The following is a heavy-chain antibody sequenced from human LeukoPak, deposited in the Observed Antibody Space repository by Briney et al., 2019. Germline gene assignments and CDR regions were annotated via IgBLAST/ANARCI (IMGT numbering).Heavy chain of an antibody. CDR1: GSLSGFSFTDLW. CDR3: ATSGGMAYCGGDCYS. D-gene: IGHD2-21*02. J-gene: IGHJ4*02. CDR2: SYPGDSFT. Sequence: GESLQISYKGSGSLSGFSFTDLWIGWVRQGPGKGLEWVAISYPGDSFTRYSPSFQGQVTLSADQSISTAYLQWSSLKASDTAMYYCATSGGMAYCGGDCYSWGQGTLVPVSS. V-gene: IGHV5-51*01.